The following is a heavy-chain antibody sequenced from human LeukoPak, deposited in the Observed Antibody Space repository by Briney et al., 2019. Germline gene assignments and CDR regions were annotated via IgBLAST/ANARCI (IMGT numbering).Heavy chain of an antibody. D-gene: IGHD3-3*01. CDR2: IYYSGST. J-gene: IGHJ3*02. Sequence: SETLSLTCTVSGGSISSYYWSWIRQPPGKGLEWIGYIYYSGSTNYNPSLKSRVTISVDTSKNQFSLKLSSVTAADTAVYYCARGRRSYDFWSGYARPNDAFDIWGQGTMVTVSS. CDR3: ARGRRSYDFWSGYARPNDAFDI. V-gene: IGHV4-59*12. CDR1: GGSISSYY.